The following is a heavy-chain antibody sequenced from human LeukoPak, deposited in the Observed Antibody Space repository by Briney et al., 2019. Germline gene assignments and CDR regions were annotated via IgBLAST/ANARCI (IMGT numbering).Heavy chain of an antibody. J-gene: IGHJ5*02. CDR3: ARDPGYSSSWYDGNWFDP. V-gene: IGHV4-61*08. CDR2: IYYSGST. Sequence: SETLSLTCTVSGGSISSGDYYWSWIRQPPGKGLEWLGYIYYSGSTNYNPSLKSRVTISVDTSKNQFSLKLSSVTAADTAVYYCARDPGYSSSWYDGNWFDPWGQGTLVTVSS. CDR1: GGSISSGDYY. D-gene: IGHD6-13*01.